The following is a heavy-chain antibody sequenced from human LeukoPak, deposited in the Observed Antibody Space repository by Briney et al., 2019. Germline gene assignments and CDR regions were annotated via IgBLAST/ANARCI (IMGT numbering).Heavy chain of an antibody. V-gene: IGHV4-34*01. J-gene: IGHJ6*03. D-gene: IGHD2-2*01. CDR3: ARLSRIVVVPAAMRSVDYYYMDV. CDR2: INHSGST. Sequence: SETLSLTCAVYGGSLSGYYWSWIRQPPGKGLEWIGEINHSGSTNYNPSLKSRVTISVDTSKNQFSLKLSSVTAADTAVYYCARLSRIVVVPAAMRSVDYYYMDVWGKGTTVTVSS. CDR1: GGSLSGYY.